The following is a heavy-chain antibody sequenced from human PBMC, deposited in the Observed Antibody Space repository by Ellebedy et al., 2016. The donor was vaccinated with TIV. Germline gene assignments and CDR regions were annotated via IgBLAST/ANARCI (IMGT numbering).Heavy chain of an antibody. J-gene: IGHJ5*02. CDR1: GGSISSYY. D-gene: IGHD2-8*01. Sequence: SETLSLTXTVSGGSISSYYWSWIRQPPGKGLEWIGYIYYSGSTNYNPSLKSRVTISVDTSKNQFSLKLSSVTAADTAVYYCASTLGGVPPSDWFDPWGQGTLVTVSS. CDR2: IYYSGST. V-gene: IGHV4-59*01. CDR3: ASTLGGVPPSDWFDP.